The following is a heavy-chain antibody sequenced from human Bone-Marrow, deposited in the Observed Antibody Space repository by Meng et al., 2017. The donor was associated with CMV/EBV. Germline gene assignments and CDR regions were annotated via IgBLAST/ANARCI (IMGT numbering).Heavy chain of an antibody. V-gene: IGHV3-7*01. J-gene: IGHJ4*02. Sequence: GESLKISCTASGFTFSAFWMTWVRQAPGKGLEWVANIKEDGSEKYYVASAKGRFTISRDNAKNSLYLQMNSLRAEDTAVYYCARDFYYDYVWGSYRYTETLDYWGQGTLVTVSS. CDR3: ARDFYYDYVWGSYRYTETLDY. CDR2: IKEDGSEK. CDR1: GFTFSAFW. D-gene: IGHD3-16*02.